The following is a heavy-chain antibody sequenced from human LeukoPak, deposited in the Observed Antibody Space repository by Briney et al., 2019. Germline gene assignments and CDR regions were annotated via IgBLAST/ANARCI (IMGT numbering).Heavy chain of an antibody. CDR1: GYTFRSYA. Sequence: ASVKVPCKTSGYTFRSYAISWVRQAPGQGLERMGWINVYNGYTNYARNFQGRVTMTTDTSTSTAYMEVRSLRSDDTAVYYCARVECSSTTCYDDYWGQGTLVIVSS. CDR3: ARVECSSTTCYDDY. J-gene: IGHJ4*02. CDR2: INVYNGYT. V-gene: IGHV1-18*01. D-gene: IGHD2-2*01.